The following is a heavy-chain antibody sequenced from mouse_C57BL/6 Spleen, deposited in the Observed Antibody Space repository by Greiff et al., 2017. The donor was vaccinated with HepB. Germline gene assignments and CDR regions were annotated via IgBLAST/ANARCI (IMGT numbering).Heavy chain of an antibody. D-gene: IGHD1-1*01. V-gene: IGHV2-5*01. Sequence: VKLMESGPGLVQPSQSLSITCTVSGFSLTSYGVHWVRQSPGKGLEWLGVIWRGGSTDYNAAFMSRLSITKDNSKSQVFFKMNSLQADDTAIYYCAKEDYYGSSFYAMDYWGQGTSVTVSS. CDR2: IWRGGST. J-gene: IGHJ4*01. CDR1: GFSLTSYG. CDR3: AKEDYYGSSFYAMDY.